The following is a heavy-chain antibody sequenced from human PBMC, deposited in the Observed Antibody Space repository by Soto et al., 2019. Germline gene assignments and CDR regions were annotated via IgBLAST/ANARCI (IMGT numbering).Heavy chain of an antibody. Sequence: PGWSLRLSCTASVFTFSSYAMSWFRQAPGKGLEWVSAISDSGGSTYYADSVKGRFTISRDNPKNTLYLQMNSLRAEDTAVYYCAKPGYLEQWLVRGYFDYWGQGTLVTVSS. CDR3: AKPGYLEQWLVRGYFDY. CDR1: VFTFSSYA. J-gene: IGHJ4*02. CDR2: ISDSGGST. V-gene: IGHV3-23*01. D-gene: IGHD6-19*01.